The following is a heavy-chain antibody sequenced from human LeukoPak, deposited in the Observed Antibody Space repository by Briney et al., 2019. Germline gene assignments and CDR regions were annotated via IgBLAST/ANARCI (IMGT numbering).Heavy chain of an antibody. CDR3: ARGVRGYSYGSGRYYYMGV. J-gene: IGHJ6*03. Sequence: PSETLSLTCTVSGASISSGSYYWNWIRQPAGKGLEWIGRIFASGSTNYNPSLKGRVTISLDTSKNQLSLKLSSVTAADTAVYYCARGVRGYSYGSGRYYYMGVWGKGTTVTVSS. V-gene: IGHV4-61*02. CDR2: IFASGST. CDR1: GASISSGSYY. D-gene: IGHD5-18*01.